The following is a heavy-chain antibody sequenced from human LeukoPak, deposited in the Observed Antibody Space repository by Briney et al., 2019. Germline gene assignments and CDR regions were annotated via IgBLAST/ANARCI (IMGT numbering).Heavy chain of an antibody. D-gene: IGHD3-22*01. CDR2: ISAYNGNT. Sequence: ASVKVSCKASGYTFTSYGISWVRQAPGQGLEWMGWISAYNGNTNYAQKLQGRVTMTTDTSTSTAYMELRSLRSDDTAVYYCARDSLVADYYDSGGPHDAFDIWGQGTMVTVSS. V-gene: IGHV1-18*01. CDR3: ARDSLVADYYDSGGPHDAFDI. J-gene: IGHJ3*02. CDR1: GYTFTSYG.